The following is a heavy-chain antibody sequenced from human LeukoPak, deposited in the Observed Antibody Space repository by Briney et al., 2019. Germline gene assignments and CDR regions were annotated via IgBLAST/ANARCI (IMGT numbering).Heavy chain of an antibody. Sequence: GGSLRLSCSASGFTFSSYAMHWVRQAPGKGLEYVSAISSNGGSTYYADSVKGRFTISRDNSKNTLYLQMSSLRAEDTAVYYCVKDTNGWSNYLDYWGQGTLVTVSS. V-gene: IGHV3-64D*06. CDR2: ISSNGGST. CDR1: GFTFSSYA. J-gene: IGHJ4*02. D-gene: IGHD2-8*01. CDR3: VKDTNGWSNYLDY.